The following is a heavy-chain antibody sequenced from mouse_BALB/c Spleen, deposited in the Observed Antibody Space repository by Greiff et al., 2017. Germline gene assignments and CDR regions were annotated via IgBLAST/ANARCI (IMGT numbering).Heavy chain of an antibody. J-gene: IGHJ4*01. CDR2: IWAGGST. V-gene: IGHV2-9*02. CDR3: ARDRGYGNNAMDY. CDR1: GFSLTSYG. D-gene: IGHD2-1*01. Sequence: VKLVESGPGLVAPSQSLSITCTVSGFSLTSYGVHWVRQPPGKGLEWLGVIWAGGSTNYNSALMSRLSISKDNSKSQVFLKMNSLQTDDTAMYYCARDRGYGNNAMDYWGQGTSVTVSS.